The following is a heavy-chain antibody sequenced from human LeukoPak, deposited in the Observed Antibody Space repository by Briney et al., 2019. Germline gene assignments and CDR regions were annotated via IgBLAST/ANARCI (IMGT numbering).Heavy chain of an antibody. Sequence: GGSLRLSCTGSGFTFSAYAMHWVRQAPGKGLEWVAVTSSDENSRFYVDSVKGRFTISRDNSKNTLYLQMNSLRPEDTAVYYCTKPDSAMTMNYFDYWGQGTLVTVSP. D-gene: IGHD4/OR15-4a*01. J-gene: IGHJ4*02. V-gene: IGHV3-30*18. CDR2: TSSDENSR. CDR3: TKPDSAMTMNYFDY. CDR1: GFTFSAYA.